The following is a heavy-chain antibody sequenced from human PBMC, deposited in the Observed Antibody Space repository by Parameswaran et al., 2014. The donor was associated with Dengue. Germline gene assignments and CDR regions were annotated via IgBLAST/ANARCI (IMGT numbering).Heavy chain of an antibody. CDR1: AISSA. CDR3: ARAPSRSSWPHYFDY. D-gene: IGHD6-13*01. J-gene: IGHJ4*02. Sequence: AISSARWIRQPPGKGLEWIGSIHNSGSTDYNPSFKSRVTISVDTSKNQFSLKLTSMTAADTAVYYCARAPSRSSWPHYFDYWGQGTLVTVSS. CDR2: IHNSGST. V-gene: IGHV4-59*01.